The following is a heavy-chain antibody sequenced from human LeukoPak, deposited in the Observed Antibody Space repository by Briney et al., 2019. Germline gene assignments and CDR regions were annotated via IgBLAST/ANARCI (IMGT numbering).Heavy chain of an antibody. V-gene: IGHV1-18*01. CDR2: ISAHNGNT. D-gene: IGHD3-3*02. CDR1: GYTFTSYD. Sequence: ASVKVSCKASGYTFTSYDISWVRQAPGQGLEWMGWISAHNGNTNYAQKLQGRATMTTDTSTNTVYMELRSLRSDDTAVYYCARGFRISIFGVVITEDAFAIWGQGTLVTVSS. J-gene: IGHJ3*02. CDR3: ARGFRISIFGVVITEDAFAI.